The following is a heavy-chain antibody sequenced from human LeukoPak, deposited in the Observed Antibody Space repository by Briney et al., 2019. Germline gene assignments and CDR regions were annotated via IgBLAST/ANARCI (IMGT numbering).Heavy chain of an antibody. J-gene: IGHJ4*02. V-gene: IGHV3-48*02. Sequence: GRTLRLSCAASGFTFSDYSMNWVRQAPGKGLEWVSYIDGSGDTIYYADSVKGRFTISRDNAKNSLDLQMNSLRDEDTAVYYCSRRFDCWGQGTLVTVSS. CDR1: GFTFSDYS. CDR3: SRRFDC. CDR2: IDGSGDTI.